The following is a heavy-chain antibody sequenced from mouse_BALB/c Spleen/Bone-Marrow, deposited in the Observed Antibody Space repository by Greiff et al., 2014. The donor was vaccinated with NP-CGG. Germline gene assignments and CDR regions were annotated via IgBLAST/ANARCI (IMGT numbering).Heavy chain of an antibody. D-gene: IGHD3-1*01. V-gene: IGHV5-9-4*01. CDR3: VRDSSGYFDY. J-gene: IGHJ2*01. CDR1: GFTFSWYA. CDR2: ISSAGSHT. Sequence: EVKLVESGGGLVKPGGSLKLSCAASGFTFSWYAMSWVRQSPEKRLEWVAEISSAGSHTYYPDTVTGRFTISRDNAKNTLYLEMSSLRSGDTAMYYCVRDSSGYFDYWGRGTTLTVSS.